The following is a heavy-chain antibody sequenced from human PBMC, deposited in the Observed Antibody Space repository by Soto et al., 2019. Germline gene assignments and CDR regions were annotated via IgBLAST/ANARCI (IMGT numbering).Heavy chain of an antibody. J-gene: IGHJ4*02. CDR3: AKEGRWELLIPDY. CDR2: ISYDGSNK. V-gene: IGHV3-30*18. Sequence: QVQLVESGGGVVQPGRSLRLSCAASGFTFSSYGMHWVRQAPGKGLEWVAVISYDGSNKYYADSVKGRFTISRDNSKNTLYLQMNSLRAEDTAVYYCAKEGRWELLIPDYWGQGTLVTVSS. D-gene: IGHD1-26*01. CDR1: GFTFSSYG.